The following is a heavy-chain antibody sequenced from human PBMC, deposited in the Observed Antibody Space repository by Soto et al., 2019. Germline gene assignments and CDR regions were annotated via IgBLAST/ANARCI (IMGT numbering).Heavy chain of an antibody. Sequence: GGSMRLSCAASGCTFSSYSMNWVRQAPGKGLEWVSYISSSSSTIYYADSVKGRFTISRDNAKNSLYLQMNSLRAEDTAVYYCASLNGDIAAAGTRTYYYYYMDVWGKGTTVTVSS. CDR3: ASLNGDIAAAGTRTYYYYYMDV. V-gene: IGHV3-48*01. CDR1: GCTFSSYS. D-gene: IGHD6-13*01. J-gene: IGHJ6*03. CDR2: ISSSSSTI.